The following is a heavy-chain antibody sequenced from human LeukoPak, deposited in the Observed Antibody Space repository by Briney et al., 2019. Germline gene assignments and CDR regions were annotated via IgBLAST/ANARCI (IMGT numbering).Heavy chain of an antibody. J-gene: IGHJ4*02. CDR2: ISYDGDNQ. Sequence: GGPLSPPFAPPGSTFKTKSRNGVRQAPGKGREWVAVISYDGDNQYYADSVKGRFTISRDNSKNTLYLQMNSLRAEDTAVYYCARDTDGYNSPTLDYWGQGTLVTVSS. CDR3: ARDTDGYNSPTLDY. D-gene: IGHD5-24*01. V-gene: IGHV3-30*19. CDR1: GSTFKTKS.